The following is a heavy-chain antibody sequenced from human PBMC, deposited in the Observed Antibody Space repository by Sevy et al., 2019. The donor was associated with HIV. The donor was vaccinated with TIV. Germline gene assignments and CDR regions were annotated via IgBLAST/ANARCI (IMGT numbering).Heavy chain of an antibody. J-gene: IGHJ4*02. V-gene: IGHV1-18*01. Sequence: ASMTVSCKASGYTFTSYGMSWVRQAPGQGLEWMGWISVYNGNTNYAQKLQGRVTMTTDTSTSTAYMELRSLRSDDTAVYYCAREGITMVRGVIIAFDYWGQGTLVTVSS. CDR3: AREGITMVRGVIIAFDY. CDR2: ISVYNGNT. D-gene: IGHD3-10*01. CDR1: GYTFTSYG.